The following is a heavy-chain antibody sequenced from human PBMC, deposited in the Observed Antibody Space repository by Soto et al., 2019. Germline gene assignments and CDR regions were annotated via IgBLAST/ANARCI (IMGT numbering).Heavy chain of an antibody. Sequence: PSETLSLTCTVSGGSISSGDYYWSWIRQPPGKGLEWIGYIYYSGSTYYNPSLKSRVTISVDTSKNQFSLKLSSVTAADTAVYYCARVRGFWSGYWSWGQGTLVTVSS. J-gene: IGHJ4*02. CDR3: ARVRGFWSGYWS. D-gene: IGHD3-3*01. CDR1: GGSISSGDYY. V-gene: IGHV4-30-4*01. CDR2: IYYSGST.